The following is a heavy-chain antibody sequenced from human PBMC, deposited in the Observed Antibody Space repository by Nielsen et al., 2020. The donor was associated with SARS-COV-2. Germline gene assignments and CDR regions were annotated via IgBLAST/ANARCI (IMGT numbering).Heavy chain of an antibody. J-gene: IGHJ3*02. CDR2: INPSGGST. Sequence: WVRQAPGQGLEWMGIINPSGGSTSYAQKFQGRVTMTRDTSTSTVYMELSSLRSEDTAVYYCARDRALIPPFITMIGVVTQRGHAFDIWGQGTMVTVSS. V-gene: IGHV1-46*01. D-gene: IGHD3-22*01. CDR3: ARDRALIPPFITMIGVVTQRGHAFDI.